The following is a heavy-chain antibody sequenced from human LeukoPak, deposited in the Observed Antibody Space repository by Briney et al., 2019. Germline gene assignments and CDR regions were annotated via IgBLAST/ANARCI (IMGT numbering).Heavy chain of an antibody. CDR3: ARVTRSSSWSYYYYYYMDV. J-gene: IGHJ6*03. D-gene: IGHD6-13*01. CDR1: GGSISSYY. V-gene: IGHV4-59*08. Sequence: SETLSLTCTVSGGSISSYYWSWIRQPPGKGLEWIGYIQYSGSTNYNPSLKSRVTISVDTSKNQFSLKLSSVTAADTAVYYCARVTRSSSWSYYYYYYMDVWGKGTTVTVSS. CDR2: IQYSGST.